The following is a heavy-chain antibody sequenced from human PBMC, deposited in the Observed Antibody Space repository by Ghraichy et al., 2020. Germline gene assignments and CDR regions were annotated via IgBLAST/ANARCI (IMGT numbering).Heavy chain of an antibody. V-gene: IGHV3-23*01. CDR3: AKEPMEGGAYYFDY. D-gene: IGHD1-1*01. CDR2: INGNGGGGKT. J-gene: IGHJ4*02. CDR1: GFTFSTYV. Sequence: GGSLRLSCVASGFTFSTYVMTWVRQAPGKGLEWVSSINGNGGGGKTYYADYVKGRFTISRDNSKNTLYLQMNSLRAEDTAVYYCAKEPMEGGAYYFDYWGQGTLVTVSS.